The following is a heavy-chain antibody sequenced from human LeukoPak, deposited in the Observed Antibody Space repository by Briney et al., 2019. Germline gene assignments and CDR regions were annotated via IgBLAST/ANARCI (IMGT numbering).Heavy chain of an antibody. CDR1: GGSFSGYY. J-gene: IGHJ6*03. V-gene: IGHV4-34*01. Sequence: SETLSLTCAVYGGSFSGYYWSWIRQPPGKGLEWIGEINHSGSTNYNPSLKSRVTIAVDTSKNQFSLKLSSVTAADTAVYYCAANWSPASEYYYMDVWGKGTTVTISS. CDR3: AANWSPASEYYYMDV. CDR2: INHSGST. D-gene: IGHD1-1*01.